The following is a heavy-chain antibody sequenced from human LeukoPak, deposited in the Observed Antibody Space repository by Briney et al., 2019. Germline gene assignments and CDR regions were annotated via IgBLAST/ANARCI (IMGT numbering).Heavy chain of an antibody. CDR3: ARHAYSFPHYFDY. V-gene: IGHV4-59*08. CDR2: IYYSGST. Sequence: SETLSLTCTVSGGSISNYFWTWIRQPPGKGLEWIGFIYYSGSTKYNPSLKSRVTLPVDTSKNQFSLKLSSVTAADTAVYYCARHAYSFPHYFDYWGQGTLVTVSS. D-gene: IGHD3-16*01. CDR1: GGSISNYF. J-gene: IGHJ4*02.